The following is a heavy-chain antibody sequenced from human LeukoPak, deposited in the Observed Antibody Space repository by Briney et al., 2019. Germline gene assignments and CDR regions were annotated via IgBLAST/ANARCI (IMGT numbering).Heavy chain of an antibody. J-gene: IGHJ4*02. CDR2: IKGDGIST. Sequence: GGSLRLSCAASGFDFSSNWMHWVRHAPGQGLVWVSRIKGDGISTNYADSVKGRFTISRDNSKNTLYLQVNSLRAEDTALYYCARRGDGGRSFDYWGQGTLVTVSS. D-gene: IGHD4-23*01. CDR1: GFDFSSNW. V-gene: IGHV3-74*01. CDR3: ARRGDGGRSFDY.